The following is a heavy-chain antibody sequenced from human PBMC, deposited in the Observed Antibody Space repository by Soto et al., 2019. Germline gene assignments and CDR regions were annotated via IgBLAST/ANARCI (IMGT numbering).Heavy chain of an antibody. CDR1: GYTFTSYD. CDR3: ARRTEHASDI. D-gene: IGHD1-1*01. V-gene: IGHV1-8*01. CDR2: LNPNSGNT. J-gene: IGHJ3*02. Sequence: QVQLVQSGAEVKKPGASVKVSCKVSGYTFTSYDINWVRQATGQGPEWMGWLNPNSGNTGYAQKFQGRVTMTRDTSTTTAYMELSSQRSEDTAVYYCARRTEHASDIWGQGTRVTVSS.